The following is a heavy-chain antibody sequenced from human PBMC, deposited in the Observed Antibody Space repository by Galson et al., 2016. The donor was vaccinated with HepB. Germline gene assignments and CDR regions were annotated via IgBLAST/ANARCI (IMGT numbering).Heavy chain of an antibody. D-gene: IGHD3-9*01. V-gene: IGHV3-11*01. CDR1: GFFFSNYY. J-gene: IGHJ4*02. Sequence: SLRLSCAASGFFFSNYYMGWIRHSPGKGLQWVSYISGSRTTMDYADSVKGRFTISRDNGKNSLFLHMNSLRAEDTAVYYCARQVITIHPYYFDYWGQGTLVTVSS. CDR3: ARQVITIHPYYFDY. CDR2: ISGSRTTM.